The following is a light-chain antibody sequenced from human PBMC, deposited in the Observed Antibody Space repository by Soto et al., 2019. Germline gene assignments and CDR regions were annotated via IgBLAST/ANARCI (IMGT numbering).Light chain of an antibody. V-gene: IGKV3-15*01. J-gene: IGKJ5*01. CDR2: DAS. CDR1: QSVGRN. CDR3: QQYNNWPPIT. Sequence: IVLTQSPASLSVSPGERAALSCRASQSVGRNLAWYQQKPGQAPRLLIYDASTRATGIPARFSGGGSGTEFTLSISSLQSEDFAVYYCQQYNNWPPITFGQGTRLEIK.